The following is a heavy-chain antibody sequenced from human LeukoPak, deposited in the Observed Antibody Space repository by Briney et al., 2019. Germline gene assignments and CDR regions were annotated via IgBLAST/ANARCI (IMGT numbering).Heavy chain of an antibody. CDR3: TAYCYGSGSNYIDY. D-gene: IGHD3-10*01. CDR1: GFTLKNAW. Sequence: GGSLTLSCAASGFTLKNAWMRWVRQAPGKGREWVGRIKNKADGGTTDYAAPVKGRFTISSDDSKDTLNLQMNSLKNEDTALYSCTAYCYGSGSNYIDYWGQGTLVTVSS. V-gene: IGHV3-15*01. J-gene: IGHJ4*02. CDR2: IKNKADGGTT.